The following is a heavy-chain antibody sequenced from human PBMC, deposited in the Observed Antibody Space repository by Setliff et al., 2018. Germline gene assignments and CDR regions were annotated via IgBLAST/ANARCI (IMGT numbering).Heavy chain of an antibody. Sequence: SETLSLTCTVSGGSVGNSPYYWSWIRQPAGKGLEWIGRIYTTWSTNYNPSLKSRVTISTDTSKNQFSLQLTSVTATDTAVYYCARGRLLYVSASHYFDNWGQGTLVTVSS. D-gene: IGHD2-8*01. V-gene: IGHV4-61*02. CDR2: IYTTWST. CDR3: ARGRLLYVSASHYFDN. J-gene: IGHJ4*02. CDR1: GGSVGNSPYY.